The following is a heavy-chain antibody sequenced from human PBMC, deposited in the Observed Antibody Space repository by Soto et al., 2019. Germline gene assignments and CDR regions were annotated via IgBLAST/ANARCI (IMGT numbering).Heavy chain of an antibody. Sequence: SETLSLTCTVSGGSISSSSYYWGWIRQPPGKGLEWIGSIYYSGSTYYNPSLKSRVTISVDTSKNQFSLKLSSVTAADTAVDYCARHLRFSSSSPKYYYYYYMDVWGKGTTVTVSS. CDR1: GGSISSSSYY. J-gene: IGHJ6*03. V-gene: IGHV4-39*01. CDR3: ARHLRFSSSSPKYYYYYYMDV. CDR2: IYYSGST. D-gene: IGHD6-6*01.